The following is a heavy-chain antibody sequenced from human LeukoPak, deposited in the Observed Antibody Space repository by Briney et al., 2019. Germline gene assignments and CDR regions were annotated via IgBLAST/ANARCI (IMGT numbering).Heavy chain of an antibody. D-gene: IGHD3-10*01. CDR2: IYPGDSDT. CDR3: ARRHYYGSGSYPLPFDY. J-gene: IGHJ4*02. Sequence: GESLKISCKGSGYSFTSYWIGWGRQMPGKGLEWMGIIYPGDSDTRYSPSFQSQGIISSDKSISTDYLQWSSLKASDTAMYYCARRHYYGSGSYPLPFDYWGQGTLVTVSS. V-gene: IGHV5-51*01. CDR1: GYSFTSYW.